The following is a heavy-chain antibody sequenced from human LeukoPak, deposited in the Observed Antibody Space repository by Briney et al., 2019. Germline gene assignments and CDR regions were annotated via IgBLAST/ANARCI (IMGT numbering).Heavy chain of an antibody. CDR2: LYYSGSA. D-gene: IGHD3-10*01. J-gene: IGHJ6*03. V-gene: IGHV4-39*01. CDR1: GGSISSSSYY. Sequence: SETLSLTCTVSGGSISSSSYYWRWIRQPPGKGLEWIGGLYYSGSAYYNPSLKSRVTISVDTPKNQISLSLTSVTAADTAVYYCARWYYYASGSYSAAVHYMDVWGKGTTVTASS. CDR3: ARWYYYASGSYSAAVHYMDV.